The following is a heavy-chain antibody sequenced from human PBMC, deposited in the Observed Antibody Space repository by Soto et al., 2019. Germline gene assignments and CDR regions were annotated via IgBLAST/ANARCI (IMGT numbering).Heavy chain of an antibody. Sequence: RGSLRLACATSVFTFSSYAMSWVRQAPGKGLEWVSAISCSGGSTYYADSVKGRFTISRDNSKNTLYLQMNSLRAEDTAVYYCAKDHTVTNFDYWGQGTLVTVSS. V-gene: IGHV3-23*01. D-gene: IGHD4-17*01. CDR1: VFTFSSYA. CDR3: AKDHTVTNFDY. J-gene: IGHJ4*02. CDR2: ISCSGGST.